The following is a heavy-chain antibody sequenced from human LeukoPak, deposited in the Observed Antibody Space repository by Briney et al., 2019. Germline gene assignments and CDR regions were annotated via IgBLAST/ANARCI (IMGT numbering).Heavy chain of an antibody. Sequence: GGSLRLSCAASGFTFSNHGMNWVRQAPGKGLEWVSGISPSGDITYYADSVKGRFTISRDNSKNTLYLEVISLTAEDTAVYYCAKDDAWLRFGEWSQGTLVTVSS. CDR1: GFTFSNHG. CDR2: ISPSGDIT. J-gene: IGHJ4*02. CDR3: AKDDAWLRFGE. V-gene: IGHV3-23*01. D-gene: IGHD3-10*01.